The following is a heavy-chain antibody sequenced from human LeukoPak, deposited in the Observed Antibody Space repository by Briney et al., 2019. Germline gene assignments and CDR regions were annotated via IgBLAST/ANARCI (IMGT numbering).Heavy chain of an antibody. J-gene: IGHJ4*02. CDR3: ARSDTAMDPFDY. CDR1: GFTFSSYA. CDR2: ISYDGSNK. D-gene: IGHD5-18*01. V-gene: IGHV3-30-3*01. Sequence: GGSLRLSCAASGFTFSSYAIHWVRQAPGKGLEWVAVISYDGSNKYYADSVKGRFTISRDNSKNTLYLQMNSLRAEDTAVYYCARSDTAMDPFDYWGQGTLVTVSS.